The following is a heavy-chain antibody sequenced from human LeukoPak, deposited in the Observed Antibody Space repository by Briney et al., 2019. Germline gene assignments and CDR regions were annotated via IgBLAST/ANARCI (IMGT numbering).Heavy chain of an antibody. D-gene: IGHD3-3*01. J-gene: IGHJ4*02. CDR1: GGSFSGYY. Sequence: PSETLSLTCAVYGGSFSGYYWSWIRQPPGKGLEWIGEINHSGSTNYNPSLKSRVTISVGTSKNQFSLKLSSVTAADTAVYYCARTYYDFWSGYYYFDYWGQGTLVTVSS. CDR2: INHSGST. CDR3: ARTYYDFWSGYYYFDY. V-gene: IGHV4-34*01.